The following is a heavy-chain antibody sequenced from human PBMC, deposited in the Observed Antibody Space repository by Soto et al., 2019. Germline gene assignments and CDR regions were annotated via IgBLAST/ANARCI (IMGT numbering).Heavy chain of an antibody. Sequence: PGGSLRLSCAASGATFSTQAVHGARQAPGKGLECVAIVSFDGSNKYYEDSVKGRFTISRDNSKNTLYLQMSGLTPEDTAVYYCARDQTGRTTTGGGGIDNWGKGTLVTVSS. V-gene: IGHV3-30-3*01. CDR2: VSFDGSNK. D-gene: IGHD1-1*01. CDR1: GATFSTQA. J-gene: IGHJ4*02. CDR3: ARDQTGRTTTGGGGIDN.